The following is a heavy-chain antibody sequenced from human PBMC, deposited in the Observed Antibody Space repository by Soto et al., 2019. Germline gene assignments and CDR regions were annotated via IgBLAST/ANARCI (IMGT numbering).Heavy chain of an antibody. CDR1: GYSFTSYW. CDR2: IYPGDSDT. D-gene: IGHD6-13*01. Sequence: PGESLKISCKGSGYSFTSYWIGWVRQMPGKGLEWMGIIYPGDSDTRYSPSFQGQVTISADKSISTAYLQWSSLKASDTAMYYCARQEGPYSSSWYQPAGYYYGMDVWGQGTTVTVSS. J-gene: IGHJ6*02. V-gene: IGHV5-51*01. CDR3: ARQEGPYSSSWYQPAGYYYGMDV.